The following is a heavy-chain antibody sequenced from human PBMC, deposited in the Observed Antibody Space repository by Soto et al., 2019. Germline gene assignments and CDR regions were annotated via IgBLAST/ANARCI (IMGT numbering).Heavy chain of an antibody. J-gene: IGHJ4*02. CDR2: IRPSGGRT. Sequence: QVHLVQSGAEVKKPGASVKVSCKASGYTFTSYYIHWVRQAPGQGLEWLGIIRPSGGRTEYARRFQGRVTMTRDTSTSTVYMELTSLASEDTALYYCARKPNKSYYFDYWGQGTLVTVSS. V-gene: IGHV1-46*01. CDR3: ARKPNKSYYFDY. D-gene: IGHD5-18*01. CDR1: GYTFTSYY.